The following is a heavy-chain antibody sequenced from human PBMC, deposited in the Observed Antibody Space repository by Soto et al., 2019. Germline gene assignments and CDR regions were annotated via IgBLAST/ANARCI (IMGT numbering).Heavy chain of an antibody. V-gene: IGHV3-30*18. J-gene: IGHJ6*02. D-gene: IGHD6-6*01. Sequence: GGSLRLSCAASGLTFCRNAMHWVRQAPGKGLEWVAVISYDGSNKYYADSVKGRFTISRDTSKNTLYLQMNSLGAEDTAVYYCAKDSIVGRPDYNYGMDVWGQGTTVTVSS. CDR1: GLTFCRNA. CDR3: AKDSIVGRPDYNYGMDV. CDR2: ISYDGSNK.